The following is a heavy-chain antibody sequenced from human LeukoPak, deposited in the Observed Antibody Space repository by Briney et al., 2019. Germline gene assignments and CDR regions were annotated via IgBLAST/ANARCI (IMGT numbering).Heavy chain of an antibody. D-gene: IGHD4-17*01. CDR3: AKTLYGDYPYFDY. CDR1: EFTFSSYG. Sequence: GGSLRLSCASSEFTFSSYGMSWVRQAPGKGLEGVSSISGSGGSTQYADSVQGRFAISRDNSKNTLYLQMNSLRVEDTAVYYCAKTLYGDYPYFDYWGQGTLVTVSS. J-gene: IGHJ4*02. V-gene: IGHV3-23*01. CDR2: ISGSGGST.